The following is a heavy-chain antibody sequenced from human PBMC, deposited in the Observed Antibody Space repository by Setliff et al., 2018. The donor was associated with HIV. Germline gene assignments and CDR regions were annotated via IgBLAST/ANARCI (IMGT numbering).Heavy chain of an antibody. CDR3: ARGSYGSVLL. Sequence: SQTLSLTCAISGDSVSNNNAAWNWIRQSPLRGLEWLGRTYFRSKWYFDYAVSVKSRIIINPDTSKNQFSLHLNSVTPEDTAVYYCARGSYGSVLLWGQGTLVTVSS. CDR2: TYFRSKWYF. V-gene: IGHV6-1*01. D-gene: IGHD6-19*01. J-gene: IGHJ4*02. CDR1: GDSVSNNNAA.